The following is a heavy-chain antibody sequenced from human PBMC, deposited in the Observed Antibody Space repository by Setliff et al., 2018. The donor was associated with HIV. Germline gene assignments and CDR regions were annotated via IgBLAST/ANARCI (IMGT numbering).Heavy chain of an antibody. CDR1: GGSINSGGYY. CDR3: AGDVGVYDYVRGSYRQSGFDY. Sequence: PSETLSLTCTVSGGSINSGGYYWSWIRQHPGKGLEWIGYIYYSGRTYYNPSLKSRVTISVDTSKNQFSLKLSSVTAADTAVYYCAGDVGVYDYVRGSYRQSGFDYWGQGTLVTVSS. V-gene: IGHV4-31*03. CDR2: IYYSGRT. D-gene: IGHD3-16*02. J-gene: IGHJ4*02.